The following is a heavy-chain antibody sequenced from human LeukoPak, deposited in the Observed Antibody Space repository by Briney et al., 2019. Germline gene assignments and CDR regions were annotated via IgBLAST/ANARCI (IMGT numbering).Heavy chain of an antibody. J-gene: IGHJ5*02. V-gene: IGHV4-39*07. D-gene: IGHD6-19*01. Sequence: SETLSLTCTVSGGSISSSSYYWSWIRQPPGKRLEWIGEINHSGSTNYNPSLKSRVTISVDTSKNQFSLKLSSVTAADTAVYYCAREIIAVTGLVWFDPWGQGTLVTVSS. CDR3: AREIIAVTGLVWFDP. CDR2: INHSGST. CDR1: GGSISSSSYY.